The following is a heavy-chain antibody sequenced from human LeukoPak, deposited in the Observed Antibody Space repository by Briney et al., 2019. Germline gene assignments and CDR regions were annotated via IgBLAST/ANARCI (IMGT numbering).Heavy chain of an antibody. V-gene: IGHV3-23*01. D-gene: IGHD3-10*01. CDR3: VKGGVLTYYFGSGSFDPPDY. CDR1: GFMFNRSA. CDR2: ISSRGGDT. J-gene: IGHJ4*02. Sequence: PPGGSLRLSCAASGFMFNRSAMNWVRQAPGKGLEWLSGISSRGGDTYFVDSVKGSFTISRDNSRNTLYLQMNSLRAEDTALYYCVKGGVLTYYFGSGSFDPPDYWGQGTLVTVSS.